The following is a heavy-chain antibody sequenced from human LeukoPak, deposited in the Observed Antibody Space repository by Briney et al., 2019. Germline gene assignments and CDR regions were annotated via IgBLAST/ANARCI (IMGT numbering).Heavy chain of an antibody. V-gene: IGHV3-21*01. CDR1: GFTFSSYS. J-gene: IGHJ4*02. CDR2: ISSSSSYI. Sequence: GGSLRLSCAASGFTFSSYSMNWVRQAPGKGLEWVSSISSSSSYIYYADSVKGRFTISRDNAKNSLYLQMNSLRAEDTAVYYCARDAVRGPELAVAGDGFFDYWGQGTLVSVSS. D-gene: IGHD6-19*01. CDR3: ARDAVRGPELAVAGDGFFDY.